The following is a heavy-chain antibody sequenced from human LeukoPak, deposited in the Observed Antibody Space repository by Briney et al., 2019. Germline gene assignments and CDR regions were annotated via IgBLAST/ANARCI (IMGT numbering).Heavy chain of an antibody. Sequence: GGSLRLSCAASGFTFSNYAMSWVRQAPGKGLEWVSTISDSGGSTYYADSVKGRFTISSDNSKNTLYLQMDSLRAEDTAVYYCAKGVCGGGSCYPGYYMDVWGKGTTVTVSS. CDR1: GFTFSNYA. D-gene: IGHD2-15*01. V-gene: IGHV3-23*01. CDR2: ISDSGGST. CDR3: AKGVCGGGSCYPGYYMDV. J-gene: IGHJ6*03.